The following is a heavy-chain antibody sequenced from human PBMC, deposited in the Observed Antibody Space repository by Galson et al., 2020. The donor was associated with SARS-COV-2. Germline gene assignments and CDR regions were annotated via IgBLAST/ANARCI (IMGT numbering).Heavy chain of an antibody. J-gene: IGHJ4*02. D-gene: IGHD2-15*01. V-gene: IGHV4-38-2*02. CDR3: ATYSVVVVAPTPLRADY. CDR1: GYSISSGYF. CDR2: IYHSGST. Sequence: SHTLSLTCTVSGYSISSGYFWGWIRQPPGKGPEWMGSIYHSGSTYYNPSLKSRVTISVDTSKNQFSLKLSSVTAADTAVYYCATYSVVVVAPTPLRADYWGQGTLVTVSS.